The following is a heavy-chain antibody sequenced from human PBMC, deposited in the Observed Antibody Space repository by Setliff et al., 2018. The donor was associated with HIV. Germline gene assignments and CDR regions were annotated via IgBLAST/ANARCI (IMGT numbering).Heavy chain of an antibody. CDR2: ISGNSLYF. D-gene: IGHD2-2*01. V-gene: IGHV3-21*01. Sequence: GGSLRLSCSGSGFTFSHYGMIWVRQGPGKGLEWVSSISGNSLYFSYADSVKRRFTISRDNTKESLFLQMDRLRPDDTAVYYCARVGSSTSLDYWGQGILVTVSS. CDR1: GFTFSHYG. J-gene: IGHJ4*02. CDR3: ARVGSSTSLDY.